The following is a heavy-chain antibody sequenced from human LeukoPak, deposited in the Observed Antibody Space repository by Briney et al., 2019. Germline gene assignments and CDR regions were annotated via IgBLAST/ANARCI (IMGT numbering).Heavy chain of an antibody. D-gene: IGHD3-22*01. CDR3: ARDPTYDRSGYPIDY. J-gene: IGHJ4*02. V-gene: IGHV1-2*06. CDR2: INPNSGGT. Sequence: ASVKVSCKASGYTFTGYYMHWVRQAPGQGLEWMGRINPNSGGTNYAQKFQGRVTMTRDTSISTAYMELSRLRSDDTAVYYCARDPTYDRSGYPIDYWGQGTLVTVSS. CDR1: GYTFTGYY.